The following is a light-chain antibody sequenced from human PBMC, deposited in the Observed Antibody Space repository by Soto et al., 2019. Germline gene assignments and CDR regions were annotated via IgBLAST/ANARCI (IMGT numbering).Light chain of an antibody. CDR1: SSDVGGYNY. CDR2: DVS. CDR3: CSYAGSYGV. J-gene: IGLJ3*02. Sequence: SALTQPRSVSGSPGQSVTLSCTGTSSDVGGYNYVSWYQQHPGKAPKLMIYDVSKRPSGVPDRFSGSKSGNTASLTISGLQAEDEADYYCCSYAGSYGVFGGGTKLTVL. V-gene: IGLV2-11*01.